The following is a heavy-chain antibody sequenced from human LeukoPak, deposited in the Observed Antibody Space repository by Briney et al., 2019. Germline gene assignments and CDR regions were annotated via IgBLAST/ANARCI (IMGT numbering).Heavy chain of an antibody. D-gene: IGHD2-2*01. Sequence: GASVKVSCKASGYSFKNYGISRVRQAPGQGLEWMGWISPYNDKTNYAEKVQGRVTMTTDASTSTVYMELRSLSSDDTAVYFCARDRGHCSSINCIPGDPFDSWGQGTVVIVSS. CDR2: ISPYNDKT. CDR3: ARDRGHCSSINCIPGDPFDS. V-gene: IGHV1-18*01. CDR1: GYSFKNYG. J-gene: IGHJ3*01.